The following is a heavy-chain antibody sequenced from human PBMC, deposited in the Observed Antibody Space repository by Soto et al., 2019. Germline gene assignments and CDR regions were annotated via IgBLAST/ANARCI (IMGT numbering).Heavy chain of an antibody. Sequence: GSLRLSCAAFGFTFSSYSMNWVRQAPGKGLEWVSSISSSGTYTYYADSLKGRFTISRDNAKNSLYLQMNSLRAEDTAMYYCARGELLPYYFDYWGQGTLVTVSS. J-gene: IGHJ4*02. CDR1: GFTFSSYS. CDR3: ARGELLPYYFDY. D-gene: IGHD3-16*01. V-gene: IGHV3-21*01. CDR2: ISSSGTYT.